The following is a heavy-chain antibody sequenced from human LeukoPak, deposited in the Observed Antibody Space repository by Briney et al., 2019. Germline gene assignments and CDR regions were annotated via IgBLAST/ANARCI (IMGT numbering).Heavy chain of an antibody. CDR2: IKSNSDGGTA. J-gene: IGHJ4*02. CDR3: TTAPYYYRSGSRIDY. Sequence: GGSLRLSCAASGFSLDNAWMSWDRQAPGKGLEWVGRIKSNSDGGTADYSAPVKGRFTISRDDSKNTLYVQMNTLKTEDTAVYYCTTAPYYYRSGSRIDYWGQGTLVAVSS. D-gene: IGHD3-10*01. CDR1: GFSLDNAW. V-gene: IGHV3-15*01.